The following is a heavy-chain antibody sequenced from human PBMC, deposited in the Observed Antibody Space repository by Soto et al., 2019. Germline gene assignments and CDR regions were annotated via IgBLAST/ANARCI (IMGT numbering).Heavy chain of an antibody. Sequence: GESLKVSCKGSGYSFTSYWINWVRQMPGKGLEWMGWIDPSDSYTNYSPSFQGHVPISADKSIRTAYLQWSSLKASDTAMYDCARRGGRELHFDYWGHGTLVTVSS. CDR2: IDPSDSYT. J-gene: IGHJ4*01. CDR1: GYSFTSYW. CDR3: ARRGGRELHFDY. D-gene: IGHD1-26*01. V-gene: IGHV5-10-1*01.